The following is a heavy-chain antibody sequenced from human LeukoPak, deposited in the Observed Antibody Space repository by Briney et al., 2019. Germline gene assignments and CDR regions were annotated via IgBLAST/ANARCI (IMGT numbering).Heavy chain of an antibody. V-gene: IGHV4-34*01. CDR2: INHSGST. CDR3: ARVSHYCSSTSCYVFDY. Sequence: PSETLSLTCAVYGGSFSGYYWSWIRQPPGKGLEWIGEINHSGSTNYNPSLKSRVTISVDTSKNQFSLKLSSVTAADTAVYYCARVSHYCSSTSCYVFDYWGQGTLVTVSS. CDR1: GGSFSGYY. D-gene: IGHD2-2*01. J-gene: IGHJ4*02.